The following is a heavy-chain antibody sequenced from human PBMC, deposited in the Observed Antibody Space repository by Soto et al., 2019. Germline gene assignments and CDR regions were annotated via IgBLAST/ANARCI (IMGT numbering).Heavy chain of an antibody. D-gene: IGHD6-13*01. CDR3: ARDPSIAATVYGMDV. CDR2: IWYDGSNK. Sequence: QVQLVESGGGVVQPGRSLRLSCAASGFTFSSYGMHWVRQAPGKGPEWVAVIWYDGSNKYYADSVKGRFTISRDNSKNTLYLQMNSLRAEDTAVYYCARDPSIAATVYGMDVWGQGTTVTVSS. CDR1: GFTFSSYG. J-gene: IGHJ6*02. V-gene: IGHV3-33*01.